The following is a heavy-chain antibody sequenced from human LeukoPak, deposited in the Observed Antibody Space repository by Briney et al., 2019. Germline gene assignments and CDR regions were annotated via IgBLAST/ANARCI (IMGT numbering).Heavy chain of an antibody. Sequence: SETLSLTCTFSGGSISSYYWSWIRQPAGKGLEWIGRIYYSGSTYYNPSLKSRVTISVDTSKNQFSLKLSSVTAADTAVYYCARDKEGGRRELDYWGQGTLVTVSS. V-gene: IGHV4-4*07. CDR3: ARDKEGGRRELDY. CDR1: GGSISSYY. D-gene: IGHD2-15*01. J-gene: IGHJ4*02. CDR2: IYYSGST.